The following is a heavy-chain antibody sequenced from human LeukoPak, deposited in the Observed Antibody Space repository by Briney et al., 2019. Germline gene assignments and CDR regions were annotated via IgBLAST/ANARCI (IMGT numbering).Heavy chain of an antibody. Sequence: GGSLRLSCAASGLTFSSYAMSWVRQAPGKGLEWVSGISGSGGSTYYADSVKGRFTISRDNSKNTLYLQINSLRAEDPAVYYCAKGFRVGPAVLYGMDVWGQGTTVTVSS. V-gene: IGHV3-23*01. CDR3: AKGFRVGPAVLYGMDV. D-gene: IGHD2-2*01. J-gene: IGHJ6*02. CDR2: ISGSGGST. CDR1: GLTFSSYA.